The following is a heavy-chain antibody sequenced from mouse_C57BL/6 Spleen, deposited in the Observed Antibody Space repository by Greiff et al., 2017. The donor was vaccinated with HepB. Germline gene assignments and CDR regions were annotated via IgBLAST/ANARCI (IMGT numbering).Heavy chain of an antibody. J-gene: IGHJ4*01. D-gene: IGHD2-4*01. CDR2: INPGSGGT. CDR1: GYAFTNYL. Sequence: VQVVESGAELVRPGTSVKVSCKASGYAFTNYLIEWVKQRPGQGLEWIGVINPGSGGTNYNEKFKGKATLTADKSSSTAYMQLSSLTSEDSAVYFCARRGVDYAYAMDYWGQGTSVTVSS. CDR3: ARRGVDYAYAMDY. V-gene: IGHV1-54*01.